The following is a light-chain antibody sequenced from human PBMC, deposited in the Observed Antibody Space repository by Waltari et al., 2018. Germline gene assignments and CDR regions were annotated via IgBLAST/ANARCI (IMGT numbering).Light chain of an antibody. CDR1: QGIGSW. Sequence: DIQMTQSPSSVSASVGDRVAITCRASQGIGSWLAWYQQKPGKAPKPLIYVASSLQSGVPSRFSGSGSGTDFTLTISSLQPEDFATYYCQQANSFPITFGQGTRLEIK. V-gene: IGKV1-12*01. J-gene: IGKJ5*01. CDR2: VAS. CDR3: QQANSFPIT.